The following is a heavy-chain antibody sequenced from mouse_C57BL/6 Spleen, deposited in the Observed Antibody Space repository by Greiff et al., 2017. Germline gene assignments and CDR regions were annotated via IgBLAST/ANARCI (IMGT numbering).Heavy chain of an antibody. CDR3: ARGDGYAGVDY. Sequence: QVQLQQPGAELVKPGASVKLSCKASGYTFTSYWMPWVKQRPGQGLEWIGEIDPSDSYTNYNQKFKGKATLTVDTSSSTAYMQLSSLTSEDSAVYYCARGDGYAGVDYWGQGTTLTVSS. J-gene: IGHJ2*01. CDR2: IDPSDSYT. CDR1: GYTFTSYW. D-gene: IGHD2-2*01. V-gene: IGHV1-50*01.